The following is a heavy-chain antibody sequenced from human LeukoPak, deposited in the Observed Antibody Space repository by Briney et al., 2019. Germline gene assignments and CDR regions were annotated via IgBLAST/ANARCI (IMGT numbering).Heavy chain of an antibody. CDR1: GYTFTRYD. V-gene: IGHV1-8*01. D-gene: IGHD5-24*01. J-gene: IGHJ5*02. CDR2: MNPNRGNT. Sequence: EASVKVSCKASGYTFTRYDINGVRQATGQGLEWMGWMNPNRGNTDYAQKFQGRVTMTRNTSISTAYMELSSLKSGDTAVYYCATAGEIATISRDQFDPWGQGTLVTVSS. CDR3: ATAGEIATISRDQFDP.